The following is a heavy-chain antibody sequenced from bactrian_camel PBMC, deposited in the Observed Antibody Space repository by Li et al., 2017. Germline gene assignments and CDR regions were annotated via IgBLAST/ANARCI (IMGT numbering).Heavy chain of an antibody. D-gene: IGHD6*01. Sequence: HVQLVESGGGSVNAGGPLTLSCVASGSGYISGTACMGWFRQVPGKECEGVAAIAPATGTTFYSDSVKGRFTISHVNANNTLHLQMNSLKPEDTAMYYCAADHIIWDKYGGTCPRQFAYWGQGTQVTVS. CDR1: GSGYISGTAC. V-gene: IGHV3S54*01. J-gene: IGHJ6*01. CDR3: AADHIIWDKYGGTCPRQFAY. CDR2: IAPATGTT.